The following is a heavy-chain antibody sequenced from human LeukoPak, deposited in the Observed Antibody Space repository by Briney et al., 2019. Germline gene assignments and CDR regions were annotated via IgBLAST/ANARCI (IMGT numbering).Heavy chain of an antibody. CDR3: ARDVGWELFDY. D-gene: IGHD1-26*01. J-gene: IGHJ4*02. V-gene: IGHV3-21*04. Sequence: GGSLRLSCAASGFTFSSYSMNWVRQAPGKGLEWVSSISSSSYIYYADSVKGRFTISRDNAKNSLYLQMNSLRAEDTALYYCARDVGWELFDYWGQGTLVTVSS. CDR2: ISSSSYI. CDR1: GFTFSSYS.